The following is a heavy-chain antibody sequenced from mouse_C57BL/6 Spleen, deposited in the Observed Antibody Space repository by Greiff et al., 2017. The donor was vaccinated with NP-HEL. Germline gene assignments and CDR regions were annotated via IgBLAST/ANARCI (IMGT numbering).Heavy chain of an antibody. Sequence: VQLQQSGAELVKPGASVKISCKASGYAFSSYWMNWVKQRPGKGLEWIGQIYPGDGDTNYNGKFKGKATLTADKSSSTAYMQRSSLTSEDSAVYFCARGDYYGSSSSMDYWGQGTSVTVSS. CDR3: ARGDYYGSSSSMDY. V-gene: IGHV1-80*01. CDR2: IYPGDGDT. CDR1: GYAFSSYW. D-gene: IGHD1-1*01. J-gene: IGHJ4*01.